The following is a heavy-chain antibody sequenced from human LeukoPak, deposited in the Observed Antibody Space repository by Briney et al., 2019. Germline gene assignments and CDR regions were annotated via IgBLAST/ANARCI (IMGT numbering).Heavy chain of an antibody. CDR3: AKEEGNSGSYSD. CDR2: LRYDGSDE. V-gene: IGHV3-30*02. Sequence: GGSLRLSCAASGFTFTSSDIQHWVRQPPGKGLEWVALLRYDGSDEYYADSVKGRSTISRDNSKNTLYLQMNSLRPEDAAVYYCAKEEGNSGSYSDWGQGTLVTVSS. D-gene: IGHD1-26*01. J-gene: IGHJ4*02. CDR1: GFTFTSSD.